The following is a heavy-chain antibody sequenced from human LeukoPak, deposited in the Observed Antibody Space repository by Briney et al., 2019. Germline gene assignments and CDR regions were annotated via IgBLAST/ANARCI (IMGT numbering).Heavy chain of an antibody. D-gene: IGHD2-8*01. J-gene: IGHJ4*02. Sequence: QAGGSLRLSCVASGFTFSSYAMSWVRQAPGKGLEWVSVISSSGHSTHYADSVKGRFTISRDNSKNTVYLQMNSLRAEDTAVYYCANEGPNFDYWGQGTLVTVSS. V-gene: IGHV3-23*01. CDR3: ANEGPNFDY. CDR1: GFTFSSYA. CDR2: ISSSGHST.